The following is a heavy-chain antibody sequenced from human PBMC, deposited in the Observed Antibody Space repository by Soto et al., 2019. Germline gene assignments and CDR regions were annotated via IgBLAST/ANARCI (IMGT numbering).Heavy chain of an antibody. D-gene: IGHD2-15*01. J-gene: IGHJ2*01. CDR1: GYTFTSYY. CDR3: ARDLLYCSGGSCYRRYFDL. CDR2: INPSGGST. V-gene: IGHV1-46*03. Sequence: GASVKVSCKASGYTFTSYYMPWVRQAPGQGLEWMGIINPSGGSTSYAQKFQGRVTMTRDTSTSTVYMELSSLRSEDTAVYYCARDLLYCSGGSCYRRYFDLWGRGTLVTVSS.